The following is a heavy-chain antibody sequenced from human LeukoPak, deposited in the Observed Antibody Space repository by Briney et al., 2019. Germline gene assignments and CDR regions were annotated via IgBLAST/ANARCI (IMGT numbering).Heavy chain of an antibody. J-gene: IGHJ4*02. Sequence: AGASLRLSCAASGFTFSSYAMSWVRQAPGKGLEWVSAISGSGGSTYYADSVKGRFTISRDNSKNTLYLQMNSLRAEDTAVYYCARADSGSYYTGHFDYWGQGTLVTVSS. CDR2: ISGSGGST. V-gene: IGHV3-23*01. CDR3: ARADSGSYYTGHFDY. CDR1: GFTFSSYA. D-gene: IGHD1-26*01.